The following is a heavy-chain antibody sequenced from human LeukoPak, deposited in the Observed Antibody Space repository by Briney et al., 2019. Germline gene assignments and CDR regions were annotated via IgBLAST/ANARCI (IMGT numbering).Heavy chain of an antibody. Sequence: SVKVSCKASGGTFSSYAISWVRQARGQGLEWMGRIIPIFGTANYAQKFQGRVTITTDESTSTAYMELSSLRSEDTAVYYCARWGPYDSSGYPYWYFDLWGRGTLVTVSS. CDR1: GGTFSSYA. D-gene: IGHD3-22*01. CDR2: IIPIFGTA. CDR3: ARWGPYDSSGYPYWYFDL. J-gene: IGHJ2*01. V-gene: IGHV1-69*05.